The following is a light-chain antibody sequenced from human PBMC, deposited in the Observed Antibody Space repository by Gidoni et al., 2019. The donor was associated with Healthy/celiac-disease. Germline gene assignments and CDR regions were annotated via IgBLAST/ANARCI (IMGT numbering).Light chain of an antibody. Sequence: QSALTQPASVSRSPGQSVTISCTGTSSDVGGYNYVSWYQQHPGKASKLMIYEVSNRPSGVSNRFSGSKSGNTASLTISGLQAEDEADYYCSSYTSSSTLVVFGGGTKLTVL. J-gene: IGLJ2*01. V-gene: IGLV2-14*01. CDR3: SSYTSSSTLVV. CDR1: SSDVGGYNY. CDR2: EVS.